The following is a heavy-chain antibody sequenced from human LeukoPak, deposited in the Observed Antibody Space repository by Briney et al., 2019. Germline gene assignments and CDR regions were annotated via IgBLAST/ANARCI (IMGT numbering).Heavy chain of an antibody. Sequence: GGSLRLSCAASGFIFSAYIMDWVRQAPGKGLEWIGRIRKKPAGYTTEYAASVKGRFVISRDDSKDSVFLQMNSLETEDTAVYYCTREGGEGDYTAFDIWGKGTMVTVSS. CDR2: IRKKPAGYTT. CDR3: TREGGEGDYTAFDI. CDR1: GFIFSAYI. D-gene: IGHD3-3*01. J-gene: IGHJ3*02. V-gene: IGHV3-72*01.